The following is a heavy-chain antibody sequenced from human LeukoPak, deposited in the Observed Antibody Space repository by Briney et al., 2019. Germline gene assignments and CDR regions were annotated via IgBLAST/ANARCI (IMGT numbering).Heavy chain of an antibody. CDR3: ARDFESYSSDPNTWFDP. Sequence: GSVKVSCKALGYTFTGYYMHWVRQASGQGLEWMGWINPNSGGTNYAQKCHGRVPMTTYTSISTAYMELSRLRSDDTAVYYCARDFESYSSDPNTWFDPWGQGTLVTVSS. CDR2: INPNSGGT. J-gene: IGHJ5*02. D-gene: IGHD6-25*01. V-gene: IGHV1-2*02. CDR1: GYTFTGYY.